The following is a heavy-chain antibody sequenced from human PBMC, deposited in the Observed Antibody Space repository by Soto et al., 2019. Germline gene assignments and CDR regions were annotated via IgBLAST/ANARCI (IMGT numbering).Heavy chain of an antibody. CDR3: VRDSGAKLSSS. J-gene: IGHJ4*02. D-gene: IGHD6-13*01. Sequence: GASVKVSCKASGGTFSSYRINWVRQAPGEGLEWVGGIVPIRRSADYAQKFRGRVTISADDSARTTYLELSSLKPQDTAVYYCVRDSGAKLSSSWGQGTLVTVSS. CDR1: GGTFSSYR. V-gene: IGHV1-69*13. CDR2: IVPIRRSA.